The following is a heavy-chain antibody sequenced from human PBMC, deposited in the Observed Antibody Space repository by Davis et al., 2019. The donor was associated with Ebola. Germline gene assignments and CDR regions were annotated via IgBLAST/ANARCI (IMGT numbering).Heavy chain of an antibody. CDR2: IKTKTDGGTA. CDR3: TTDPGITITFGGVVNYYGMDV. V-gene: IGHV3-15*01. D-gene: IGHD3-16*01. Sequence: GGSLRLSCAASGFTFSNAWMSWVRQAPGKGLEWVGRIKTKTDGGTADYAAPVKGRITISRDDSKKTLYLQMSSLKTEDTAVYYCTTDPGITITFGGVVNYYGMDVWGQGTTVTVSS. J-gene: IGHJ6*02. CDR1: GFTFSNAW.